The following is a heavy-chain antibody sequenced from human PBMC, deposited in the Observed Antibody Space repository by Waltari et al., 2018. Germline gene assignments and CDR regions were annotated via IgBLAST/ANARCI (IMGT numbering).Heavy chain of an antibody. CDR2: VYTSENT. D-gene: IGHD1-20*01. CDR3: ARDDNRQAFDI. Sequence: QVQLQESGPGLVKPSETLSLTCTVSGGSINNYYWSWIRQPAGKGLEWIGRVYTSENTQYSPSRERRGAMSVDTSKNQFSLRLNSVTAADTAVYYCARDDNRQAFDIWGQGIVVTVSS. V-gene: IGHV4-4*07. CDR1: GGSINNYY. J-gene: IGHJ3*02.